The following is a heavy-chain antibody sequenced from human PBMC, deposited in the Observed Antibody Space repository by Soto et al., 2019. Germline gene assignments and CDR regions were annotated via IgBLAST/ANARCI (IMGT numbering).Heavy chain of an antibody. Sequence: QVQLQESGPGLVKPSQTLSLTCTVSGGSISSGGYYWSWIRQHPGKGLEWIGYIYYSGSTYYNPSLKSRVTISVDTSKNQFSLKLSSVTAADTAVYYCVRTMPDGGANYFDYWGQGTLVTVSS. CDR1: GGSISSGGYY. CDR3: VRTMPDGGANYFDY. V-gene: IGHV4-31*03. CDR2: IYYSGST. J-gene: IGHJ4*02. D-gene: IGHD2-2*01.